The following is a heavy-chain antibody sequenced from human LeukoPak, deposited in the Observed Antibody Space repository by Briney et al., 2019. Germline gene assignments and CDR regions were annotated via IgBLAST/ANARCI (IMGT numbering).Heavy chain of an antibody. J-gene: IGHJ4*02. Sequence: GGSLRLSCTGSGLVLSSYEMTWFRQAPGKGLEWVSSVYYSGGSPYYADSVKGRFTISRDNTTNILYLQLSSLRVEDPAVYYCTRNSGWYGITWGQGTLVAVSS. CDR2: VYYSGGSP. V-gene: IGHV3-23*01. CDR3: TRNSGWYGIT. D-gene: IGHD6-19*01. CDR1: GLVLSSYE.